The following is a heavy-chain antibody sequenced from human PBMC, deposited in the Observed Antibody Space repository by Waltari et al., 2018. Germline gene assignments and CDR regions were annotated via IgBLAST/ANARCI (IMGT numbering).Heavy chain of an antibody. Sequence: QVQLVQSGAEVKKPGSSVTVSCKASGGTFSSYAISWVRPAPGQGLEWMGGIIPIFGTANYAQKFQGRVTITADESTSTAYMELSSLRSEDTAVYYCARVPREYSGYDHYYYYYMDVWGKGTTVTVSS. V-gene: IGHV1-69*12. CDR1: GGTFSSYA. D-gene: IGHD5-12*01. CDR3: ARVPREYSGYDHYYYYYMDV. J-gene: IGHJ6*03. CDR2: IIPIFGTA.